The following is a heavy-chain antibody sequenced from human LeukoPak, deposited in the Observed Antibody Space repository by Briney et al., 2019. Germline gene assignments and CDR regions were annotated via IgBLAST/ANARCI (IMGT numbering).Heavy chain of an antibody. CDR2: ISYEGSNK. Sequence: GGSLRLSCAASGFTFSSYGMHWVRQAPGKGLEWVAVISYEGSNKYYADSVKGRFTISRDNSKNTLYLQMNSLRAEDTAVYYCSVAGSYYYYGMDVWGKGTTVTVSS. V-gene: IGHV3-30*03. CDR3: SVAGSYYYYGMDV. CDR1: GFTFSSYG. D-gene: IGHD6-19*01. J-gene: IGHJ6*04.